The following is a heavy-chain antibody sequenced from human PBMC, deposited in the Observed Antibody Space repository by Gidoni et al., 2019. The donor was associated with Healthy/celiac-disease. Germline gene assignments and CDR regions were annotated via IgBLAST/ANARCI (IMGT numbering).Heavy chain of an antibody. CDR3: AADRGYSSSGWFDP. V-gene: IGHV1-58*01. D-gene: IGHD6-6*01. Sequence: QMQLVQSGPEVKQPGTSVKVSCKASVFTFTSSAVQWVRQARGQRLEWIGWIVVGSGNTNYAQKFQERVTITRDMSTRTAYMELSSLRSEDTAVYYCAADRGYSSSGWFDPWGQGTLVTVSS. CDR1: VFTFTSSA. CDR2: IVVGSGNT. J-gene: IGHJ5*02.